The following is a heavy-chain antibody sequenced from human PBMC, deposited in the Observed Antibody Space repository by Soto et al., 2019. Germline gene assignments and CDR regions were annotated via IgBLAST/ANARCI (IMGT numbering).Heavy chain of an antibody. CDR1: GYSFTSYW. D-gene: IGHD5-12*01. CDR2: IYPGDSDT. J-gene: IGHJ6*02. Sequence: PGESLKISCKGSGYSFTSYWIGWVRQMPGKGLEWMGIIYPGDSDTRYSPSFQGQVTISADKSISTAYPQWSSLKASDTAMYYCARLNKRDGYNPPYGMDGWGQGTTVTVAS. V-gene: IGHV5-51*01. CDR3: ARLNKRDGYNPPYGMDG.